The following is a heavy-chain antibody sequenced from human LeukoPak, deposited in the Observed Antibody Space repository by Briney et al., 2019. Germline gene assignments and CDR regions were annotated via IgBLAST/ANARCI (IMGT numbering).Heavy chain of an antibody. V-gene: IGHV3-21*06. CDR1: GFTFNTYS. CDR2: IDSSGGYM. CDR3: LRGDRLDY. J-gene: IGHJ4*02. Sequence: GGSLRLSCEASGFTFNTYSMNWARQAPGKGLEWVSSIDSSGGYMFYADSVKGRFIISRDNAKDSLYLQMNSLRVEDTAVYYCLRGDRLDYWGQGTLVTVSS.